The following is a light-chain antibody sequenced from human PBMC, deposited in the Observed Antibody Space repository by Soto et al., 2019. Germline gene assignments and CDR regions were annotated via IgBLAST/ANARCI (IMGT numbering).Light chain of an antibody. CDR1: QSISSS. Sequence: EIGLTQSPATLSLSPGERATLSCRASQSISSSLAWYQQKPGQAPRLLIYDASNSATGIPARCSGSGSGTDFTLTISSLEPEDFAVYYCQHRSNWPITFGQGTRLEIK. CDR3: QHRSNWPIT. V-gene: IGKV3-11*01. J-gene: IGKJ5*01. CDR2: DAS.